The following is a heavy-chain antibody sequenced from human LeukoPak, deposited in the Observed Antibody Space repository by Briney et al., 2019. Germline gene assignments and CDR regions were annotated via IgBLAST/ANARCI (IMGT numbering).Heavy chain of an antibody. CDR1: GYTLTELS. D-gene: IGHD3-22*01. Sequence: GASVKVSCKVSGYTLTELSMHWVRQAPGKGLEWMGGFDPEDVETIYAQKFQGRVTMTEDTSTDTAYMELSSLRSEDTAVYYCATGGPPTMSSTQDAFDIWGQGTMVTVSS. CDR2: FDPEDVET. CDR3: ATGGPPTMSSTQDAFDI. J-gene: IGHJ3*02. V-gene: IGHV1-24*01.